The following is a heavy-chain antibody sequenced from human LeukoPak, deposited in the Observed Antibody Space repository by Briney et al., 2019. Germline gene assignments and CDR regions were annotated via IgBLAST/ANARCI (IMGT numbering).Heavy chain of an antibody. V-gene: IGHV3-53*01. CDR3: ARKAEEGYYYYYMDA. Sequence: GGSLRLSCEASGFTVSSNYMSWVRQAPGKGLEWVSVIYSGGTTYYADSVKGRFTISRDDATNSLTLQMNSLRAEDTAVYYCARKAEEGYYYYYMDAWGKGTTVTVSS. J-gene: IGHJ6*03. CDR1: GFTVSSNY. D-gene: IGHD2-15*01. CDR2: IYSGGTT.